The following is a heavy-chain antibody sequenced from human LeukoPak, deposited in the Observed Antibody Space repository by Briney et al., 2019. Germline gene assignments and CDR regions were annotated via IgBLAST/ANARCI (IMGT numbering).Heavy chain of an antibody. D-gene: IGHD3-10*01. V-gene: IGHV4-39*01. J-gene: IGHJ5*02. Sequence: GSLRLSCAASGFTFSSYEMNWVRQAPGKGLEWIGSIYYSGSTYYNPSLKSRVTISVDTSKNQFSLKLSSVTAADTAVYYCARPYGSGSYYNPWGQGTLVTVSS. CDR2: IYYSGST. CDR3: ARPYGSGSYYNP. CDR1: GFTFSSYE.